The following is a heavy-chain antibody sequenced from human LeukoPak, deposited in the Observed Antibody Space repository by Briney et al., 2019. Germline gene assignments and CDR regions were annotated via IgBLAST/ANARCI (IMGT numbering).Heavy chain of an antibody. CDR1: GFTFSSYA. CDR2: ISGSGCST. CDR3: AKAPGEWELREPADY. J-gene: IGHJ4*02. Sequence: GGSLRLSCAASGFTFSSYAMSWVRQAPGKGLEWVSAISGSGCSTYYADSVKGRFTISRDNSKNTLYLQMNSLRAEDTAVYYCAKAPGEWELREPADYWGQGTLVTVSS. V-gene: IGHV3-23*01. D-gene: IGHD1-26*01.